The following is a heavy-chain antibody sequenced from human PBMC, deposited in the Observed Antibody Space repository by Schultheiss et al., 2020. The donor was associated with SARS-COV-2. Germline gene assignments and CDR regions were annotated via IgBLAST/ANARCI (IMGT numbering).Heavy chain of an antibody. CDR1: GFTFSSYA. CDR2: ISYDGSNK. Sequence: GGSLRLSCAASGFTFSSYAMSWVRQAPGKGLKWVAVISYDGSNKYYADSVKGRFTISRDNSKNTLYLQMNSLRAEDTAVYYCAKGRVGYRGDYFDYWGQGTLVTVSS. CDR3: AKGRVGYRGDYFDY. D-gene: IGHD1-26*01. V-gene: IGHV3-30-3*01. J-gene: IGHJ4*02.